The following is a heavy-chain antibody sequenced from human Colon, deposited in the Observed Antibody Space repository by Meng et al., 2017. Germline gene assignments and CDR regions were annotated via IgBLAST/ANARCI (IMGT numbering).Heavy chain of an antibody. CDR1: GFTFSSYA. CDR3: AKVDTDVVTPTGAFDY. CDR2: ISGSGGST. V-gene: IGHV3-23*01. D-gene: IGHD4-23*01. J-gene: IGHJ4*02. Sequence: GGSLRLSCAASGFTFSSYAMSWVRQAPGKGLEWVSAISGSGGSTYYADSVKGRFTISRDNSKNTLYLHMNSLRAEDTAVYYCAKVDTDVVTPTGAFDYWGQGTLVTVSS.